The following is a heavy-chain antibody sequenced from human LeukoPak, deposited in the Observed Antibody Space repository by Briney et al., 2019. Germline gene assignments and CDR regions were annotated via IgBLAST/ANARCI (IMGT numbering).Heavy chain of an antibody. D-gene: IGHD3-22*01. J-gene: IGHJ6*03. CDR3: AREEGNYYDSSGYSEYYMDV. CDR2: IKQDGSEK. CDR1: GFTFSSYW. V-gene: IGHV3-7*01. Sequence: GGSLRLSCAASGFTFSSYWMSWVHQAPGKGLEWVANIKQDGSEKYYVDSVKVRFTISRDNAKNSLYLQMNSLRAEDTAVYYCAREEGNYYDSSGYSEYYMDVWGKGTTVTISS.